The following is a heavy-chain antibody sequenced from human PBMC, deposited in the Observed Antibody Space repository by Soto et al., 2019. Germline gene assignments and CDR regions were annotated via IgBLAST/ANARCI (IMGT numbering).Heavy chain of an antibody. J-gene: IGHJ5*02. CDR1: GYTCTGYC. Sequence: ASVKVSCKASGYTCTGYCMPGGREPHGKRLEWMGWINPNSGGTNYAQKFQGRVTMTRDTSISTAYMELSRLRSDDTAVYYCAKSTRITIVRGVISFDRWGHGTLVTVS. V-gene: IGHV1-2*02. CDR3: AKSTRITIVRGVISFDR. D-gene: IGHD3-10*01. CDR2: INPNSGGT.